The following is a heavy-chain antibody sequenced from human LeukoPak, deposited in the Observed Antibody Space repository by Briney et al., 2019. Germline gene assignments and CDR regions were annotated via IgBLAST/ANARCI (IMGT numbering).Heavy chain of an antibody. CDR2: IYTSGST. J-gene: IGHJ4*02. D-gene: IGHD3-22*01. CDR1: GYSISSGYY. CDR3: ARETYYYDSSGHDY. V-gene: IGHV4-61*02. Sequence: KPSETLSLTCAVSGYSISSGYYWSWIRQPAGKGLEWIGRIYTSGSTNYNLSLKSRVTISVDTSKNQFSLKLSSVTAADTAVYYCARETYYYDSSGHDYWGQGTLVTVSS.